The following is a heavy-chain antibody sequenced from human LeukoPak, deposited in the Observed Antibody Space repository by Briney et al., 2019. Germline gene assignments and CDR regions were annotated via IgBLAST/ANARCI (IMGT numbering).Heavy chain of an antibody. J-gene: IGHJ2*01. D-gene: IGHD3-16*01. CDR3: ARLGDL. CDR1: GGSISSYY. Sequence: SETLSLTCTVSGGSISSYYWSWIRQPPGKGLEWIGYIYYSGSTNYNPSLKSRVTISVDTSKNQFSLKLSSVTAADTAVYYCARLGDLWGRGTLVTVSS. CDR2: IYYSGST. V-gene: IGHV4-59*01.